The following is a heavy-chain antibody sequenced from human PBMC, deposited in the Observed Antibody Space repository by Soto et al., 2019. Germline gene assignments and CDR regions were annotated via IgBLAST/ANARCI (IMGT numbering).Heavy chain of an antibody. CDR2: LYYTGTT. CDR3: AVFCSRSYLYRWF. V-gene: IGHV4-39*01. CDR1: GGSIGNSGYY. J-gene: IGHJ5*01. D-gene: IGHD3-3*01. Sequence: SDTLSLTCSVSGGSIGNSGYYFGWVRPPPEEGREWSGSLYYTGTTYNNSSLKSRVTISADKSQNQFSLRLSSVTAADTAVYYWAVFCSRSYLYRWF.